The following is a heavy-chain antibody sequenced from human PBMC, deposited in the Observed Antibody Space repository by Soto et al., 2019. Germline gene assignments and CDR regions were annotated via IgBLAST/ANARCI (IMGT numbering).Heavy chain of an antibody. V-gene: IGHV1-18*01. CDR1: GYTFTSSG. CDR2: ISARGGSS. Sequence: QVQLVQSGAEVKKPGASVKVSCKASGYTFTSSGMSWVRQAPGQGLEWMGWISARGGSSEYAQRFQGRVTMPADISTSTAYIELRSLISDDTAVYYCARAFFYQGSDSRGYSFDAFDFWGPGTLVTVSS. CDR3: ARAFFYQGSDSRGYSFDAFDF. J-gene: IGHJ3*01. D-gene: IGHD3-22*01.